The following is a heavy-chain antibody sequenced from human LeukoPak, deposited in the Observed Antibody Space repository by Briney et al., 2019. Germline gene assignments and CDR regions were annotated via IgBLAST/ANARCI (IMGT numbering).Heavy chain of an antibody. J-gene: IGHJ6*02. V-gene: IGHV3-7*05. CDR2: INQDESEK. CDR1: GFTFSSYE. CDR3: ARVRVSSYYGMDI. D-gene: IGHD2/OR15-2a*01. Sequence: GGSLRLSCAASGFTFSSYEMNWVRQAPGKGLEWVANINQDESEKYYVDSVKGRFTISRDNAKNSLYLQMNSLRAEDTAVYYCARVRVSSYYGMDIWGQGTTVTVSS.